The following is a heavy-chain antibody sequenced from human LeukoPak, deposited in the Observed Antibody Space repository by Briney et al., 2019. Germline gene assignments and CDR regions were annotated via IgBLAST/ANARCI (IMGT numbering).Heavy chain of an antibody. V-gene: IGHV1-69*04. J-gene: IGHJ5*02. Sequence: SVKVSCKASGYTFTSYYMHWVRQAPGQGLEWMGRIIPILGIANYAQKFQGRVTITADKSTSTAYMELSSLRSEDTAVYYCARGEQLRSFDPWGQGTLVTVSS. CDR2: IIPILGIA. CDR1: GYTFTSYY. CDR3: ARGEQLRSFDP. D-gene: IGHD6-6*01.